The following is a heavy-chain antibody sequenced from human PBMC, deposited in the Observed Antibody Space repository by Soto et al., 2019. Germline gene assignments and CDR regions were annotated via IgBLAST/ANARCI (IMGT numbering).Heavy chain of an antibody. CDR1: GYTFTSYA. Sequence: QVQLVQSGAEEKKPGASVKVSCKASGYTFTSYAMHWVRQAPGQRLEWMGWINAGNGNTKYSQKLQGRVTITRDTTASTAYMELSSLRSEDTAVYYCARERPDGDYNWFDPGGQGTLVTVSS. CDR2: INAGNGNT. J-gene: IGHJ5*02. V-gene: IGHV1-3*05. CDR3: ARERPDGDYNWFDP. D-gene: IGHD4-17*01.